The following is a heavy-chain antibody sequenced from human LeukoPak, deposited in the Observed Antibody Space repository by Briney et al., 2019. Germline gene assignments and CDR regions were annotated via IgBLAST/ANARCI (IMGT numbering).Heavy chain of an antibody. J-gene: IGHJ6*03. V-gene: IGHV1-46*01. CDR3: ARGQYYYHMDV. Sequence: ASVKVSCKTSGNSFTNCYMHWVRQAPGQGLEWMGIINPSGSNTTYAQRFQGRLTMTRDTSTSTVYMELSSLRSEDTAVYYCARGQYYYHMDVWGKGTTVTVSS. CDR2: INPSGSNT. CDR1: GNSFTNCY.